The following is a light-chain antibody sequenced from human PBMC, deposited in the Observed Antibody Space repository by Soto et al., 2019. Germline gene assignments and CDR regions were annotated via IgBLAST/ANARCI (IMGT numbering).Light chain of an antibody. CDR2: GSS. V-gene: IGKV3-20*01. Sequence: EVVLTQSPGTLSLSPGERATLSCRASQSVSNNYFAWYQQKPGQAPRLLIFGSSDRATGIPDRFSGSGSRTDFPLTISRLEPEDFAVYYCQQYGSSPPYTFGQGTKLEIK. CDR3: QQYGSSPPYT. J-gene: IGKJ2*01. CDR1: QSVSNNY.